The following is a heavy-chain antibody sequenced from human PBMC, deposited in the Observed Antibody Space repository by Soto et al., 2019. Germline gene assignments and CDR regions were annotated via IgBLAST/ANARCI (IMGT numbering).Heavy chain of an antibody. CDR1: GFTFSSYW. D-gene: IGHD3-22*01. J-gene: IGHJ6*02. CDR3: ARDSSGYPIYYYYYGMDV. CDR2: INSDGSST. Sequence: EVQLVESGGGLVQPGGSLRLSCAASGFTFSSYWMHWVRQAPGKGLVWVSRINSDGSSTSYADSVKGRFTISRDNAKNTLYLQMNSLRAEDTAVYYCARDSSGYPIYYYYYGMDVWGQGTTVTVSS. V-gene: IGHV3-74*01.